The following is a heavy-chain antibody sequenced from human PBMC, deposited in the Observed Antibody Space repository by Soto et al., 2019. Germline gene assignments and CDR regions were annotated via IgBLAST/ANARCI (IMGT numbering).Heavy chain of an antibody. CDR2: IIPIFGTA. CDR1: GGTFSSYA. J-gene: IGHJ6*02. D-gene: IGHD2-2*01. Sequence: SVKVSCKASGGTFSSYAISWVRQAPGQGLEWMGGIIPIFGTANYAQKFQGRVTITADESTSTAYMELSSLRSEDTAVYYCARGYSGDIVVVPAAKLAYYVMDVWGQGTTVTVSS. V-gene: IGHV1-69*13. CDR3: ARGYSGDIVVVPAAKLAYYVMDV.